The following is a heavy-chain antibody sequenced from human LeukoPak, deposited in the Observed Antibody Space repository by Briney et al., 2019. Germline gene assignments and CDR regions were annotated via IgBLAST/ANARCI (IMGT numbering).Heavy chain of an antibody. J-gene: IGHJ4*02. V-gene: IGHV3-23*01. Sequence: GGSLRLSCAVSGITLSNYGMSWVRQAPGKGLEWVAGLSGSGGGTNYADSVQGRFTVSRDNPKNTLYLQMNSLRAEDTAVYFCAKRGVVIRVILVGFHKEAYYFDSWGQGALVTVSS. CDR2: LSGSGGGT. CDR3: AKRGVVIRVILVGFHKEAYYFDS. D-gene: IGHD3-22*01. CDR1: GITLSNYG.